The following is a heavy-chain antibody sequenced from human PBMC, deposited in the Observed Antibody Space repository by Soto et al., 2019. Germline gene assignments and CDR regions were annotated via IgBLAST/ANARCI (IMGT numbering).Heavy chain of an antibody. J-gene: IGHJ4*02. V-gene: IGHV1-24*01. CDR2: FDPEDGET. D-gene: IGHD3-22*01. Sequence: ASVKVSCKVSGYTLTELSMHWVRQAPGKGLEWMGGFDPEDGETIYAQKFQGRVTMTEDISTDTAYMELSSLRSEDTAVYYCATTTYYYDSSGYYLGYWGQGTLVTVSS. CDR3: ATTTYYYDSSGYYLGY. CDR1: GYTLTELS.